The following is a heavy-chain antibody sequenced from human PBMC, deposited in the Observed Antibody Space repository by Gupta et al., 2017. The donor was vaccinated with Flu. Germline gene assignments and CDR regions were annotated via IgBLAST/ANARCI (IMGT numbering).Heavy chain of an antibody. CDR3: ARRCSGGDCHDLDS. J-gene: IGHJ5*01. Sequence: QVQFQESGPGLVKPSETLSLTCTVSNDSIKNFFWNWFRQPPGKGLEWIGYIYHTGTTNYNPSLESRVTISMDTSKNQLSLELTSLTAADTAVYYCARRCSGGDCHDLDSWGQGSLVAVSS. D-gene: IGHD2-21*01. CDR1: NDSIKNFF. CDR2: IYHTGTT. V-gene: IGHV4-59*08.